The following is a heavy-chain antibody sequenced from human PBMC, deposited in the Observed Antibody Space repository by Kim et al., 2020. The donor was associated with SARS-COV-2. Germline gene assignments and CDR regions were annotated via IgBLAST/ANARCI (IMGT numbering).Heavy chain of an antibody. V-gene: IGHV4-59*01. J-gene: IGHJ6*02. CDR3: AREYCSSTSCYDNYGMDV. Sequence: SETLSLTCTVSGGSISSYYWSWIRQPPGKGLEWIGYIYYSGSTNYNPSLKSRVTISVDTSKNQFSLKLSSVTAADTAVYYCAREYCSSTSCYDNYGMDVWGQGTTVTVSS. CDR1: GGSISSYY. D-gene: IGHD2-2*01. CDR2: IYYSGST.